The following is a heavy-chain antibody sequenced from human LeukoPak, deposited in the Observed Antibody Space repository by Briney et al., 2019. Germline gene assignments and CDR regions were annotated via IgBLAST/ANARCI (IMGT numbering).Heavy chain of an antibody. CDR2: ISYDGSNK. V-gene: IGHV3-30*03. J-gene: IGHJ4*02. CDR3: ARDRRSDYYDRGESFDY. D-gene: IGHD3-22*01. Sequence: PGRSLRLSCAASGFTFSSYGMHWVRQAPGKGLEWVAVISYDGSNKYYADSVKGRFTISRDNSKNTLYLQMNSLRAEDTAVYYCARDRRSDYYDRGESFDYWGQGTLVTVSS. CDR1: GFTFSSYG.